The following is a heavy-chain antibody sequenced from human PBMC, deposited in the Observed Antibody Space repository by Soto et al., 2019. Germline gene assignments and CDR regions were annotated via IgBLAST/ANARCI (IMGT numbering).Heavy chain of an antibody. J-gene: IGHJ6*02. D-gene: IGHD6-19*01. CDR3: ARDSHPPARSGDVLRWDV. CDR2: IIPIFGTV. V-gene: IGHV1-69*01. CDR1: GGRFSSNA. Sequence: QVQLVQSGAEVKKLGSSVKVSCKASGGRFSSNAITWVRQAPGQGLEWMGGIIPIFGTVIYAQKFQGRVTISAADSTSTAYMDLNSLRSDDTAVYYCARDSHPPARSGDVLRWDVWGQGNTVTVS.